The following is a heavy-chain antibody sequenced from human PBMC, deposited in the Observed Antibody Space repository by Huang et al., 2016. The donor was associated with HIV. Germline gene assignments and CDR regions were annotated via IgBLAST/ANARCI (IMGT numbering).Heavy chain of an antibody. D-gene: IGHD3-22*01. V-gene: IGHV1-8*03. CDR3: ARARGFLYDSTGYYSRYYFDS. CDR1: GFNFNNYD. J-gene: IGHJ4*02. Sequence: QVQLVQSGAEVKKPGASVKVSCKASGFNFNNYDFNWVRQASGQGLEWMGWTNPKSGKTGYAQKFQGRVTITRNTSITTAYMELRSLRSEDTAVYYCARARGFLYDSTGYYSRYYFDSWGQGTLVTISS. CDR2: TNPKSGKT.